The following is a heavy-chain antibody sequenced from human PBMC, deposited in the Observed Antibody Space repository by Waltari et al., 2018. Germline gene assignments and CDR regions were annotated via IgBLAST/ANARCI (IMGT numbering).Heavy chain of an antibody. CDR1: GGSFSGYY. J-gene: IGHJ4*02. V-gene: IGHV4-34*01. Sequence: QVQLQQWGAGLLKPSETLSLTCAVYGGSFSGYYWSWIRQPPGKGLEWIGEINHSGSTNSNPSLKSRITISVDTSKNHFSLKLSSVTAADTAVYYCARETTVGIDYWGQGTLVTVSS. CDR2: INHSGST. CDR3: ARETTVGIDY. D-gene: IGHD4-17*01.